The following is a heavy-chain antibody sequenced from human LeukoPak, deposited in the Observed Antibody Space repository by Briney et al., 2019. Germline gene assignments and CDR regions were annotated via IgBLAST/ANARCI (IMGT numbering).Heavy chain of an antibody. CDR1: GGSISSYY. Sequence: PSETLSLTCTVSGGSISSYYWSWIRQPAGKGLEWIGRIYTSGSTNYNPSLKSRVTMSVDTSKNQFSLKLSSVTAADTAVYYCARDLSSSWYGAGGYYFDYWGQGTLVTVSS. CDR2: IYTSGST. CDR3: ARDLSSSWYGAGGYYFDY. D-gene: IGHD6-13*01. V-gene: IGHV4-4*07. J-gene: IGHJ4*02.